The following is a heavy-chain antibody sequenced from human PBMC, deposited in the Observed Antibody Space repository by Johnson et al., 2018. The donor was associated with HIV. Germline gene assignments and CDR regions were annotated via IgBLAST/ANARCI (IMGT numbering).Heavy chain of an antibody. J-gene: IGHJ3*02. V-gene: IGHV3-23*01. CDR2: ISGSGGRP. CDR1: GFTFGSFT. D-gene: IGHD3-10*01. CDR3: ARVGGSWMLDAFDI. Sequence: VESGGSLRLSCAASGFTFGSFTMLWVRQAPGKGLEWVSGISGSGGRPYYADSVKGRFTISRDDSKNTLYLQMNSLRAGDSAVYYCARVGGSWMLDAFDIWGQGTMVTVSS.